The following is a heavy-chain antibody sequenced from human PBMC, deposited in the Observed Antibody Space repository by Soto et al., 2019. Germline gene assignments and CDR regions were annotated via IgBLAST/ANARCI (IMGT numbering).Heavy chain of an antibody. D-gene: IGHD4-4*01. CDR3: ARTTTVTTTTRYYGMDV. Sequence: QVQLVQSGAEVKKPGSSVKVSCKASGGTFSSYAISWVRQAPGQGLEWMGGIIPIFGTANYAQKFQGRVTITADESTSTAYMELSSLRSEDTAVYYCARTTTVTTTTRYYGMDVWGQGTTVTVSS. V-gene: IGHV1-69*01. CDR2: IIPIFGTA. CDR1: GGTFSSYA. J-gene: IGHJ6*02.